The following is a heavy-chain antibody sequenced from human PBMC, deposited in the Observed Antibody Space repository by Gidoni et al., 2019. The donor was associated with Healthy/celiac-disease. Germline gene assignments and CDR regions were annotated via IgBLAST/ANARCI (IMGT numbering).Heavy chain of an antibody. CDR2: ISAYNGNT. CDR3: AREAYDFWSGYWAD. Sequence: QVQLVQSGAAVKKPGASVKVSCKASGYTFTSYGISWVRQAPGQGREWMGWISAYNGNTNYAQKLQGRVTMTTDTSTSTAYMELRSLRSDDTAVYYCAREAYDFWSGYWADWGQGTLVTVSS. D-gene: IGHD3-3*01. V-gene: IGHV1-18*01. J-gene: IGHJ4*02. CDR1: GYTFTSYG.